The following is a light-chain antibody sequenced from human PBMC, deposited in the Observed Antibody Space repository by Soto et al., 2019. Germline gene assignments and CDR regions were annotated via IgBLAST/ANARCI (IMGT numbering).Light chain of an antibody. CDR2: GAS. CDR1: QSVSSSY. Sequence: PGERVTLSCMASQSVSSSYLTWYQQKPGQAPRLLIYGASTRATGIPARFSGSGSGTEFTLTISSLQSEDFTVYYCQHYNNWVGTFGGGTKVDI. J-gene: IGKJ4*01. CDR3: QHYNNWVGT. V-gene: IGKV3-15*01.